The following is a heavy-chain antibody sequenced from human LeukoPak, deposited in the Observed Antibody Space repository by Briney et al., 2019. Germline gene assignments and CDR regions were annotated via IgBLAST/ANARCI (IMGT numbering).Heavy chain of an antibody. J-gene: IGHJ6*02. CDR2: IWYDGSNK. D-gene: IGHD2-21*02. CDR1: GFTFSSYG. V-gene: IGHV3-33*01. CDR3: VHCGGDCYPCCGMDG. Sequence: PGGSLRLSCAASGFTFSSYGMHWVRQAPGKGLEWVAVIWYDGSNKYYADSVKGRFTISRDNSKNTVFLQMNSVRVEDTAVYYCVHCGGDCYPCCGMDGWGQGTTVTVSS.